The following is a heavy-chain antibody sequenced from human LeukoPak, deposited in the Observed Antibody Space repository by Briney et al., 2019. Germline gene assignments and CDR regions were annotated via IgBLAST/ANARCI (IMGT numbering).Heavy chain of an antibody. CDR3: ASGDIVVVPAAMHSGYFQH. Sequence: SVKVSCKASGGTFSSYAISWVRQAPGQGLEGMGGIIPIFGTANYAQKFQGRVTITADESTSTAYMELSSLRSEDTAVYYCASGDIVVVPAAMHSGYFQHWGQGTLVTVSS. CDR1: GGTFSSYA. V-gene: IGHV1-69*13. CDR2: IIPIFGTA. D-gene: IGHD2-2*01. J-gene: IGHJ1*01.